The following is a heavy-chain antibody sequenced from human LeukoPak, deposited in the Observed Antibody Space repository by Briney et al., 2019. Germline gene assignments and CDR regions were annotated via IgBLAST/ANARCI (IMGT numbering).Heavy chain of an antibody. D-gene: IGHD6-19*01. CDR1: GFNFNNYA. Sequence: QAGGSLRLSCSASGFNFNNYAMHWVRQAPAKGLEWVAVIPYDGSNKNYADSVKGRFTISRDNSKNTLYLQMNSLSPDDTAVYYCTKDRVSSGWYEYFQHWGQGTLVTVSS. V-gene: IGHV3-30*18. J-gene: IGHJ1*01. CDR3: TKDRVSSGWYEYFQH. CDR2: IPYDGSNK.